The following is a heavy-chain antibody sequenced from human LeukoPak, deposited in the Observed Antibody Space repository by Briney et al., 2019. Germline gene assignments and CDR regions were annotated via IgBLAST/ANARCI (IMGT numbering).Heavy chain of an antibody. CDR3: ARDYYGDCVFDY. CDR1: GFTFITYS. D-gene: IGHD4-17*01. V-gene: IGHV3-21*01. Sequence: PGGSLRLSCAASGFTFITYSMNWVRQAPGKGLEWVSSISSSSTYIYYADSVKGRFTISRDNAKNSLYLQMHSLRAEDTAVYYCARDYYGDCVFDYWGQGTLVTVSS. J-gene: IGHJ4*02. CDR2: ISSSSTYI.